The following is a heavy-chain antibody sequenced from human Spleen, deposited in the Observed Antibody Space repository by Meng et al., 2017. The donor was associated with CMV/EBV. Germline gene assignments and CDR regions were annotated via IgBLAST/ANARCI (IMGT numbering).Heavy chain of an antibody. J-gene: IGHJ6*02. D-gene: IGHD4-23*01. V-gene: IGHV1-69*02. Sequence: SVKVSCKASGGTFSSYTISWVRQAPGQGLEWMGRIIPILGIANYAQKFQGRVTITADKSTSTAYMELSSLRSEDTAVYYCARTDGGNLYYYYGMDVWGQGTTVTVSS. CDR1: GGTFSSYT. CDR2: IIPILGIA. CDR3: ARTDGGNLYYYYGMDV.